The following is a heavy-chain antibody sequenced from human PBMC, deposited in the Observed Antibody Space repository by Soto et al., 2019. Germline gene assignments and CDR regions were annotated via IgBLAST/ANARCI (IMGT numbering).Heavy chain of an antibody. D-gene: IGHD2-2*01. J-gene: IGHJ6*02. V-gene: IGHV1-18*01. CDR3: ARDQLDCSSTSCYETYYYYYGMDV. Sequence: GASVKVSCKASGFTFTSSAVQWVRQARGQRLEWIGWIVAYNGNTNYAQKLQGRVTMTTDTSTSTAYMELRSLRSDDTAVYYCARDQLDCSSTSCYETYYYYYGMDVWGQGTTVTVSS. CDR2: IVAYNGNT. CDR1: GFTFTSSA.